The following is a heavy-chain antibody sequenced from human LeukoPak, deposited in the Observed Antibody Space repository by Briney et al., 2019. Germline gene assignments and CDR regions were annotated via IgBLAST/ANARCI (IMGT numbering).Heavy chain of an antibody. V-gene: IGHV3-23*01. D-gene: IGHD3-10*01. CDR3: AKDGVGVLLWFGELSRPTDY. CDR2: ISGSGGDT. Sequence: GGSLRLSCAASGFTFGSFAMNWVRHSPEKGLEWVASISGSGGDTYYADSVKGRFTISRDNSKNTLYLQMNSLRAEDTAVYYCAKDGVGVLLWFGELSRPTDYWGQGTLVTVSS. CDR1: GFTFGSFA. J-gene: IGHJ4*02.